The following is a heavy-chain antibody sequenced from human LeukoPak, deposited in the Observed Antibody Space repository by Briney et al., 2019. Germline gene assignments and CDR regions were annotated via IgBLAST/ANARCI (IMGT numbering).Heavy chain of an antibody. CDR3: ASSYFYDGNRYFDY. V-gene: IGHV4-59*08. CDR1: GGSITSYY. Sequence: SSETLSLTCTVSGGSITSYYWNWIRQSPGKGLEWIGYIYYTGSTNSNPSLKSRLTISLDTSKKEFSLKLSSVTAADTAIYYRASSYFYDGNRYFDYWGQGALVTVSS. CDR2: IYYTGST. J-gene: IGHJ4*02. D-gene: IGHD3-22*01.